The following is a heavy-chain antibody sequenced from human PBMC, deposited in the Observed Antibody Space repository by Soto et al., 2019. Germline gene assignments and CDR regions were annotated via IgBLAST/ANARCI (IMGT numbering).Heavy chain of an antibody. J-gene: IGHJ6*02. V-gene: IGHV1-46*01. D-gene: IGHD2-15*01. CDR3: ARGGGYCSGGSCLYGMDV. Sequence: ASVKVSCKASGYTFTSYYMHWVRQAPGQGLEWMGIINPSGGSTSYAQKFQGRDNMTRDTSTSTVYKELSSLRSEDTAVYYCARGGGYCSGGSCLYGMDVWGQGTTVTVSS. CDR2: INPSGGST. CDR1: GYTFTSYY.